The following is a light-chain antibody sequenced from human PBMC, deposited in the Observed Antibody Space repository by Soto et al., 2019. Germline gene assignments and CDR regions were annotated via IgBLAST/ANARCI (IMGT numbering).Light chain of an antibody. CDR3: SSYGGTYIV. Sequence: QSVLTQPPSASGSPGQSVAISCTGTSSDVGGYDYVSWYQQHPGKAPKLMIYDVSKRPSGVPDRFSGSKSGNTASLTVSGLLAEDEADYYCSSYGGTYIVVGTGTKVTVL. CDR1: SSDVGGYDY. J-gene: IGLJ1*01. CDR2: DVS. V-gene: IGLV2-8*01.